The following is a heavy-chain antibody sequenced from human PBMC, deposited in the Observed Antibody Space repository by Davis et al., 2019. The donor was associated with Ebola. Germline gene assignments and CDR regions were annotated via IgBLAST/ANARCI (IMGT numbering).Heavy chain of an antibody. V-gene: IGHV1-8*01. D-gene: IGHD2-15*01. Sequence: AASAQVSCKASGYTFTSYDINWVRQATGQGLEWMGWMNPNSGNTGYAQKFQGRVTMTRNTSISTAYMELSSLRSEDTPVYYCARVCGSCYLWVWDYGMDVWGQGTTVTVSS. CDR2: MNPNSGNT. CDR3: ARVCGSCYLWVWDYGMDV. CDR1: GYTFTSYD. J-gene: IGHJ6*02.